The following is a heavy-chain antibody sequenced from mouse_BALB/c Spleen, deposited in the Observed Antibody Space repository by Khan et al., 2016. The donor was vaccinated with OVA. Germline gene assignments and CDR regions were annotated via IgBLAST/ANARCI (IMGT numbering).Heavy chain of an antibody. CDR2: ISTYYGDA. J-gene: IGHJ3*01. CDR3: ARGGMFAY. Sequence: QVQLQQSGAELVRPGVSVKISCKGSGYTFTDYAMHWVKQSHAKSLEWIGVISTYYGDADYNQTFQGKASMTVDKSSSTAYLELASLTSEASAIXYGARGGMFAYWGQGTLVTVSA. CDR1: GYTFTDYA. V-gene: IGHV1S137*01. D-gene: IGHD1-1*02.